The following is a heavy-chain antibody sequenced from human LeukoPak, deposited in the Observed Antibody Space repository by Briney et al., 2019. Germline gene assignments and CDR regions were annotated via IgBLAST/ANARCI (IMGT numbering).Heavy chain of an antibody. D-gene: IGHD3-22*01. J-gene: IGHJ6*03. CDR1: GFTFSDYY. CDR3: ARDYYDSSGYPGGYCYYYMDV. Sequence: AGGSLRLSCAASGFTFSDYYMSWIRQAPGKGLEWVSYISSSGSTIYYADSVKGRFTISRDNAKNSLYLQMNSLRAEDTAVYYCARDYYDSSGYPGGYCYYYMDVWGKGTTVTVSS. V-gene: IGHV3-11*01. CDR2: ISSSGSTI.